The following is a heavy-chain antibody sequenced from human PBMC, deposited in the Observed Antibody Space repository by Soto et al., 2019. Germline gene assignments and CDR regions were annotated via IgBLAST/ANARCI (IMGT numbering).Heavy chain of an antibody. V-gene: IGHV3-73*01. D-gene: IGHD5-18*01. J-gene: IGHJ6*03. CDR1: GFTFSGSA. CDR3: TRHRDTAMATTYYYMDV. CDR2: IRSKANSYAT. Sequence: GGSLILSCAASGFTFSGSAMHWVRQASGKGLEWVGRIRSKANSYATAYAASVKGRFTISRDDSKNTAYLQMNSLKTEDTAVYYCTRHRDTAMATTYYYMDVWGKGTTVTVSS.